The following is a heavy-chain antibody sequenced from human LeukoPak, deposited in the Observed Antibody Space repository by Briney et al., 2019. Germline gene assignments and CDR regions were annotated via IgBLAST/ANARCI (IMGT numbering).Heavy chain of an antibody. J-gene: IGHJ4*02. CDR2: IYYSGST. CDR1: GGSITSGDYY. V-gene: IGHV4-30-4*08. Sequence: SETLSLTCTVSGGSITSGDYYWSWIRQPPGKGLEWIGYIYYSGSTYYNPSLKSRVTISVDTSKNQFSLKLSSVTAADTAVYYCARGGLFGVYVNYWGQGTLVTVSS. D-gene: IGHD5/OR15-5a*01. CDR3: ARGGLFGVYVNY.